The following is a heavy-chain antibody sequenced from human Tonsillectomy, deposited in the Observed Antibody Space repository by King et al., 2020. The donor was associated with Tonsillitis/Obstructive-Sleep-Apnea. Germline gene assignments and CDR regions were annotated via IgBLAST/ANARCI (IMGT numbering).Heavy chain of an antibody. D-gene: IGHD2-21*02. V-gene: IGHV5-51*01. Sequence: QLVQSGAEVKKPGESLKISCQGSGFKFINFWIGWVRQMPGKGLEWMGNIYPYDSGTRYSPSFEGQVTISAEKSTSTAYLQWNSLKASDSAMYYCARRFCSGADCSATSSNFDLWGRGTLVTVSS. CDR2: IYPYDSGT. J-gene: IGHJ2*01. CDR3: ARRFCSGADCSATSSNFDL. CDR1: GFKFINFW.